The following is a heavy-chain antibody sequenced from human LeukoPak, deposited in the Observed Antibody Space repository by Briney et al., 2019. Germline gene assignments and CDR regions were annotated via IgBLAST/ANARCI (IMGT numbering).Heavy chain of an antibody. D-gene: IGHD3-9*01. V-gene: IGHV4-39*07. CDR3: ARDPGYDILTGYYEGPWFDP. CDR2: IYYSGST. Sequence: SETLSLTCTVSGGSISSSSYYWGWIRQPPGKGLEWIGSIYYSGSTYYNPSLKSRVTISVDTSKNQFSLKLSSVTAADTAVYYCARDPGYDILTGYYEGPWFDPWGQGTLVTVSS. CDR1: GGSISSSSYY. J-gene: IGHJ5*02.